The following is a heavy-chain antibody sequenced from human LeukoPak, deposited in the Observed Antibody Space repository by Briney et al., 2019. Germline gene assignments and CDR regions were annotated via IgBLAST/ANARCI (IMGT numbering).Heavy chain of an antibody. D-gene: IGHD3-16*01. V-gene: IGHV3-30*02. CDR2: IWYGGSNK. J-gene: IGHJ4*02. CDR1: GFTFSSYG. CDR3: AKDAQVQGGFEHYFDY. Sequence: PGGSLRLSCAASGFTFSSYGMHWVRQAPGKGLEWVAVIWYGGSNKYYADSVKGRFTISRDNSKNTLYLQMNSLRAEDTAVYYCAKDAQVQGGFEHYFDYWGQGTLVTVSS.